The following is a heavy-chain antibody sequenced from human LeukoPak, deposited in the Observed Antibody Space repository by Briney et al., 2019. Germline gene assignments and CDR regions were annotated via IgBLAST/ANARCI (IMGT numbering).Heavy chain of an antibody. D-gene: IGHD4-23*01. CDR1: GFTFSSYG. Sequence: PGGSLRLSCAASGFTFSSYGMHWVRQAPGKGLEWVAVIWYDGSNKYYADSVKGRFTISRDNSKNTLYLQMNSLRAEDTAVYYCARFDYGGNLGLDYWGQGTLVTVSS. CDR2: IWYDGSNK. CDR3: ARFDYGGNLGLDY. V-gene: IGHV3-33*01. J-gene: IGHJ4*02.